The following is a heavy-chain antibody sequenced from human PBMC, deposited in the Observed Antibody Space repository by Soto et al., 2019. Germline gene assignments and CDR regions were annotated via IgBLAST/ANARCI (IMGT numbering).Heavy chain of an antibody. V-gene: IGHV3-21*01. Sequence: PGGSLRLSCAASGFNFNSYTINWVRQAPGKRLEWLSSISSSGYIFSTDSVRGRFTISRDNAKNSVYLQINSLRAEDTAVYYCARPTPYSSSPFDYWGQGTLVTVSS. CDR1: GFNFNSYT. J-gene: IGHJ4*02. CDR3: ARPTPYSSSPFDY. D-gene: IGHD6-6*01. CDR2: ISSSGYI.